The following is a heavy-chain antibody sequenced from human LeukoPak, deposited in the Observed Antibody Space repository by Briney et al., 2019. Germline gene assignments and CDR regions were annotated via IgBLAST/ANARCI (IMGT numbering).Heavy chain of an antibody. Sequence: GGSLRLSCAVSGFTFSDFYMSWIRQAPGKGLEWVSYISSSSSTIYYADSVKGRFTISRDNAKNSLYLQMNSLRDEDTAVYYCARDQEWGELPALDYWGRGTLVTVSS. CDR1: GFTFSDFY. CDR2: ISSSSSTI. CDR3: ARDQEWGELPALDY. V-gene: IGHV3-11*04. D-gene: IGHD1-26*01. J-gene: IGHJ4*02.